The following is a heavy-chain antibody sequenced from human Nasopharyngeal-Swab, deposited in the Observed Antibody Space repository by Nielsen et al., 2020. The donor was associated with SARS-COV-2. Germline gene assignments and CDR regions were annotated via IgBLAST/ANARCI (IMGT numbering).Heavy chain of an antibody. Sequence: GESLKISCAASGFTFSSYGMHWVRQAPGKGLEWVAVISYDGSNKYYADSVKGRFTISRDNSKNTLYLQMNSLRAEDTAVYYCARSLIGGDGYNLRGSFDYWGQGTLVTVSS. CDR3: ARSLIGGDGYNLRGSFDY. D-gene: IGHD5-24*01. CDR2: ISYDGSNK. J-gene: IGHJ4*02. V-gene: IGHV3-30*03. CDR1: GFTFSSYG.